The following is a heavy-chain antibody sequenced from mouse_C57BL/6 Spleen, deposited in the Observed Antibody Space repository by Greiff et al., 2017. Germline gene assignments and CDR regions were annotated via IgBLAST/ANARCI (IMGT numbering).Heavy chain of an antibody. D-gene: IGHD2-3*01. J-gene: IGHJ4*01. Sequence: QVQLKQPGAELVKPGASVKMSCKASGYTFTSYWITWVKQRPGQGLEWIGDIYPGSGSTNYNEKFKSKATLTVDTSSSTAYMQLSSLTSEDSAVYYCARFTYDGYPLIYAMDCWGQGTSVTVSS. V-gene: IGHV1-55*01. CDR2: IYPGSGST. CDR3: ARFTYDGYPLIYAMDC. CDR1: GYTFTSYW.